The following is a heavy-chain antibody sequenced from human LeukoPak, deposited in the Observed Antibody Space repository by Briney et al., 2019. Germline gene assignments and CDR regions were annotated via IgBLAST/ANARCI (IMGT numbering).Heavy chain of an antibody. D-gene: IGHD3-10*01. CDR3: ARDGMYYYGSGSLGHFDY. J-gene: IGHJ4*02. CDR2: ITVYNGDT. Sequence: ASVKVSCKASGYTLTNYGFSWVRQAPGQGLEWMGWITVYNGDTNFAQKLQGRVTMTTDTSTSTAYMELRSLRSDDTAVYYCARDGMYYYGSGSLGHFDYWGQGTLVTVSS. V-gene: IGHV1-18*01. CDR1: GYTLTNYG.